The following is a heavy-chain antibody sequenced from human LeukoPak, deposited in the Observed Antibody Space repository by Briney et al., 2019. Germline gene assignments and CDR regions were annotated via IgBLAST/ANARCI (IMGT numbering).Heavy chain of an antibody. CDR3: AKDRTGGYDGNRFDP. CDR2: ISYDGSNK. CDR1: GFTFSSYG. Sequence: PGRSLRLSCAASGFTFSSYGMHWVRQAPGKGLEWVAVISYDGSNKYYADSVKGRFTISRDNSKNTLYLQMNSLRAEDTAVYYCAKDRTGGYDGNRFDPWGQGTLVTVSS. J-gene: IGHJ5*02. V-gene: IGHV3-30*18. D-gene: IGHD5-12*01.